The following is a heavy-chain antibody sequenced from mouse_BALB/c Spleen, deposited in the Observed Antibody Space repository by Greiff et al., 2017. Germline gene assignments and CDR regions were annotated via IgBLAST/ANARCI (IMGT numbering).Heavy chain of an antibody. D-gene: IGHD2-1*01. CDR1: GDSITSGY. CDR2: ISYSGST. Sequence: VQLQQSGPSLVKPSQTLSLTCSVTGDSITSGYWNWFRKFPGNKLVYMGYISYSGSTYYNPSPKSRISITRDTSKNQYYLQLNSVTTEETATSCCARDGNYYYAMDYWGQGTSVTVSS. V-gene: IGHV3-8*02. CDR3: ARDGNYYYAMDY. J-gene: IGHJ4*01.